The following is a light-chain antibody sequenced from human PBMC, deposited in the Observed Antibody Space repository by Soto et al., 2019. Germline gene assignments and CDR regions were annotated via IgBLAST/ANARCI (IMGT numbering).Light chain of an antibody. CDR2: AGS. Sequence: EMVMTQSPATLSVSPGESATLSCRASQSVSSHLAWYRQEPGQAPRLLVYAGSTGATGVPARFRGSGSGTEFTLTISSLQSEDFAVYFCQQYHDWPWTFGQGSRVEIK. V-gene: IGKV3-15*01. CDR3: QQYHDWPWT. J-gene: IGKJ1*01. CDR1: QSVSSH.